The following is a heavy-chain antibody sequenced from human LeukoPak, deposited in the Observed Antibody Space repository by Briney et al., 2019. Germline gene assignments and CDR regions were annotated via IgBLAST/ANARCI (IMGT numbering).Heavy chain of an antibody. Sequence: ASVKVSCKASGYTFTSYGISWVRQAPGQGLEWMGWISAHNGNTNYAQKLQGRVTMTTDTSTSTAYMELRSLRSDDTAVYYCARDYAGYCSGGSCYGGYWGQGTLVTVSS. CDR3: ARDYAGYCSGGSCYGGY. J-gene: IGHJ4*02. D-gene: IGHD2-15*01. V-gene: IGHV1-18*01. CDR2: ISAHNGNT. CDR1: GYTFTSYG.